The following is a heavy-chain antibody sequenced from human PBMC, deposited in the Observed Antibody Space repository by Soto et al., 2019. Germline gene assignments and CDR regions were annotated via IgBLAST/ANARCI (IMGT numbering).Heavy chain of an antibody. CDR1: GFTFSTYE. V-gene: IGHV3-48*03. Sequence: GSLRLSCAASGFTFSTYEFNWVRQAPGRGLEWISYISVSGNIIKYAESVKGRFTISRDNAENSLHLHMSNLRVDDTALYFCVRDTMRASAAASLDYWGQGTQVTVSS. J-gene: IGHJ4*02. D-gene: IGHD2-2*01. CDR3: VRDTMRASAAASLDY. CDR2: ISVSGNII.